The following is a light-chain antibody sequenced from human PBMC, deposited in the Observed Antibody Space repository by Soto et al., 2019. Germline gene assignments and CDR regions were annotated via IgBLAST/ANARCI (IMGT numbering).Light chain of an antibody. V-gene: IGKV3-20*01. Sequence: DIALTQSPGTLSLSPGERGTLSCMASQSVSSSYLAWYKKQHGQPPSLLIFDASTRAAGIPARLSGSGSGTEFTLPLSRLQPEDGATDDGQQQGQWPITFGQGTRLEI. CDR1: QSVSSSY. CDR3: QQQGQWPIT. CDR2: DAS. J-gene: IGKJ5*01.